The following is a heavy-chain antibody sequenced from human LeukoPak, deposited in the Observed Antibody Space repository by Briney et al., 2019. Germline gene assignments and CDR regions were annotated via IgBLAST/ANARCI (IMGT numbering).Heavy chain of an antibody. Sequence: ASVQVSCKASGYTFTGYYMHWVRQAPGQGLEWMGRINPNSGGTNYAQKFQGRVTMTRDTSISTAYMELSRLRSDDTAVYYCARVVRSSGSNFDYWGQGTLVIVSS. V-gene: IGHV1-2*06. CDR2: INPNSGGT. CDR3: ARVVRSSGSNFDY. D-gene: IGHD6-19*01. J-gene: IGHJ4*02. CDR1: GYTFTGYY.